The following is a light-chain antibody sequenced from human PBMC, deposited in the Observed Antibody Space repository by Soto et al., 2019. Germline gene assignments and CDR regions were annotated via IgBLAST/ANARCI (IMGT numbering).Light chain of an antibody. V-gene: IGKV3-11*01. Sequence: LTQSPAIVSLSPGERATLSCTASQTVDTNIAWYQQRPGQPPRLLIHDTSHRASGVPARFRGSGSGTDFTLTITSLEPEDFAVYFCQQRRNWVSFGPGTRV. CDR1: QTVDTN. J-gene: IGKJ3*01. CDR3: QQRRNWVS. CDR2: DTS.